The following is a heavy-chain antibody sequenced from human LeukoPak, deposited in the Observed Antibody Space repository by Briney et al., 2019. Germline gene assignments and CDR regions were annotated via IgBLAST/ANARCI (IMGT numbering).Heavy chain of an antibody. V-gene: IGHV3-23*01. CDR2: IGGSGSST. CDR3: AKVGFSEMEWLLYSDH. Sequence: GGSLRLSCAASGFTFNTYAMSWVRQAPGKGLEWVSGIGGSGSSTYYAESVKGRFTISRDNSKNTLYLQMNSLRAEDTAVYYCAKVGFSEMEWLLYSDHWGQGTLVTVSS. D-gene: IGHD3-3*01. CDR1: GFTFNTYA. J-gene: IGHJ4*02.